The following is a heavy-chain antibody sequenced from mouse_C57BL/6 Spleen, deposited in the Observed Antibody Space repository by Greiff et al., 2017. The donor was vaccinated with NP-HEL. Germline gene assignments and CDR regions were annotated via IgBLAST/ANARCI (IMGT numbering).Heavy chain of an antibody. CDR1: GFTFSDYY. J-gene: IGHJ3*01. D-gene: IGHD1-1*01. V-gene: IGHV5-16*01. Sequence: EVKLMESEGGLVQPGSSMKLSCTASGFTFSDYYMAWVRQVPEKGLEWVANINYDGSSTYYLDSLKSRFIISRDNAKNILYLQMSSLKSEDTATYYCAREDVYGSSYGFAYWGQGTLVTVSA. CDR2: INYDGSST. CDR3: AREDVYGSSYGFAY.